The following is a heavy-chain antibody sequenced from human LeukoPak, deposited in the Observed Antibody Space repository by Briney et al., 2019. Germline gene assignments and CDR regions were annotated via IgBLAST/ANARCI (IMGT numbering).Heavy chain of an antibody. Sequence: SETLSLTCAVCGGSFSGYYWSWIRQPPGKGLEWIGEINHSGSTNYNPSLKSRVTISVDTSKNQFSLKLSSVTAADTAVYYCARGERKVPAAMDFDYWGQGTLVTVSS. V-gene: IGHV4-34*01. CDR1: GGSFSGYY. J-gene: IGHJ4*02. D-gene: IGHD2-2*01. CDR2: INHSGST. CDR3: ARGERKVPAAMDFDY.